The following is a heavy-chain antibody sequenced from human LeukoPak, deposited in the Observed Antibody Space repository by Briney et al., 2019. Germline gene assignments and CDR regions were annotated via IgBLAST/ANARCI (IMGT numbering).Heavy chain of an antibody. CDR3: ARDRSNYYWYFDL. Sequence: GGSLRVSCAASGFTVSSNYMSWVRQAPGKGLEWVSVIYSGGSTYYADSVKGRFTISRDNSKNTLYLQMNSLRAEDTAVYYCARDRSNYYWYFDLWGRGTLVTVSS. CDR2: IYSGGST. J-gene: IGHJ2*01. CDR1: GFTVSSNY. V-gene: IGHV3-53*01. D-gene: IGHD4-11*01.